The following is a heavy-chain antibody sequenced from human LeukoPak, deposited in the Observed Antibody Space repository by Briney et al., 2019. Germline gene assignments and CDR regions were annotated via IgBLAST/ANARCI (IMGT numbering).Heavy chain of an antibody. CDR3: ARGKYGGYFIDY. V-gene: IGHV3-30*02. CDR2: IRYDGSDK. Sequence: PGGSLRLSCAASGFTFSTYDMHWVRQAPGKGLEWVSFIRYDGSDKLYADSVKGRFTISRDNAKNTVYLQMNSLRAEDTAVYYCARGKYGGYFIDYWGQGTLVTVSS. D-gene: IGHD5-12*01. CDR1: GFTFSTYD. J-gene: IGHJ4*02.